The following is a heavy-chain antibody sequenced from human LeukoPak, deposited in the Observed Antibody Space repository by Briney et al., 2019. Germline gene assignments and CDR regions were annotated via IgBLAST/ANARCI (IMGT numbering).Heavy chain of an antibody. CDR1: GYSFTSYW. J-gene: IGHJ4*02. D-gene: IGHD2-2*01. Sequence: GESLKISCKGSGYSFTSYWIGWVRQMPGKGLEWMGIIYPGDSDTRYSPSFQGQVTVSADKSISTAYLQWSSLKASDTAMYYCARAIRGYQPLLPFDYRGQGTLVTVSS. CDR3: ARAIRGYQPLLPFDY. V-gene: IGHV5-51*01. CDR2: IYPGDSDT.